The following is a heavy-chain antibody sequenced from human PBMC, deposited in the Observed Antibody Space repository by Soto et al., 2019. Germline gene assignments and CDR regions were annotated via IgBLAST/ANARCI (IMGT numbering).Heavy chain of an antibody. V-gene: IGHV4-30-4*02. Sequence: SETLSRTCTVSGGSISSGDYYWSWIRQPPVKGLEWIGYIYYSGSTYYNPSLKSRVNISVDTSKNQFSLKFNSLTAADTAVYYCASGTLSTIAAHDSWGQGTLVTVSS. CDR1: GGSISSGDYY. J-gene: IGHJ4*02. CDR2: IYYSGST. CDR3: ASGTLSTIAAHDS. D-gene: IGHD6-13*01.